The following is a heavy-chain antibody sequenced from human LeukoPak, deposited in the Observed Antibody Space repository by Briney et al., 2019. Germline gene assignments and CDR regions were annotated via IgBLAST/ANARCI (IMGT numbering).Heavy chain of an antibody. CDR3: ARGKAPNY. Sequence: PSETLSLTCAVYGGYFSGYYWSWIRQPPGKGLEWIGEINHSGSTNYNPSLKSRVTISVDTSKNQFSLKLSSVTAADTAVYYCARGKAPNYWGQGTLVTVSS. V-gene: IGHV4-34*01. J-gene: IGHJ4*02. CDR2: INHSGST. CDR1: GGYFSGYY.